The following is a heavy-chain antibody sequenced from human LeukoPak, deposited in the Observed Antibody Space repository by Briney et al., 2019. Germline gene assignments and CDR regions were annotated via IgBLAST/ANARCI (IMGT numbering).Heavy chain of an antibody. CDR2: INHSGST. V-gene: IGHV4-34*01. CDR1: GGSFSGYY. CDR3: ARGPITMVRGVIRKFDP. D-gene: IGHD3-10*01. Sequence: PSETLSLTCAVYGGSFSGYYWSWIRQPPGKGLEWIGEINHSGSTNYNPSLKSRVTISVDTSKNQFSLKLSSMTAADTAVYYCARGPITMVRGVIRKFDPWGQGTLVTVSS. J-gene: IGHJ5*02.